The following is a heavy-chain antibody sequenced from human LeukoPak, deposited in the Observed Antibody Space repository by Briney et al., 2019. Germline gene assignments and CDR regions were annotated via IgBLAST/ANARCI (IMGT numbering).Heavy chain of an antibody. J-gene: IGHJ4*02. V-gene: IGHV4-34*01. CDR2: INHCGST. D-gene: IGHD6-6*01. Sequence: TSETLSLTCAVYGGSFSGYYYNWIRQPPGKGLEWVGEINHCGSTNYNPPLKRGATISLHTSTKQFSLKLGTVTVAHTPGYFCPRRPSYSSSSGVGYWGQGTLVTVSS. CDR3: PRRPSYSSSSGVGY. CDR1: GGSFSGYY.